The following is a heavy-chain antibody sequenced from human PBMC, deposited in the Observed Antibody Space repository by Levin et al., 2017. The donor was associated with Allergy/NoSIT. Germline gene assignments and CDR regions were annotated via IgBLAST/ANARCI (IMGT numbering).Heavy chain of an antibody. J-gene: IGHJ1*01. V-gene: IGHV1-46*01. Sequence: ASVKVSCKASGYTFTNYYLHWVRQAPGQGLEWMGIINPSGDNTMYPQKFQGRVTMTSDTSTSTVYMELNSLRPEDTAVYYCAREAPTFEFWGQGTLVTVSS. D-gene: IGHD3-10*01. CDR1: GYTFTNYY. CDR3: AREAPTFEF. CDR2: INPSGDNT.